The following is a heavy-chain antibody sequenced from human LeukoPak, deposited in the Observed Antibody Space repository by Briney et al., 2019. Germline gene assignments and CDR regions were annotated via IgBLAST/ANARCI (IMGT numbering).Heavy chain of an antibody. Sequence: PSETLSLTCADYGGSFSGYYWSWLRKTPGKGLEWLGEINHSGSHNYHPSLKSRVTISVDTYKHQFSLKLSSVTAADTAVYYCARLPLTGSLHWGQGTLVPVSS. CDR3: ARLPLTGSLH. CDR1: GGSFSGYY. CDR2: INHSGSH. D-gene: IGHD7-27*01. J-gene: IGHJ4*02. V-gene: IGHV4-34*01.